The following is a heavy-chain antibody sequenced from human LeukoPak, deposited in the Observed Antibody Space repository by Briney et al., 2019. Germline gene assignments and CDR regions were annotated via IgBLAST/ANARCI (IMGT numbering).Heavy chain of an antibody. V-gene: IGHV3-30*04. Sequence: GGSLRLSCAASGFTFSSYAMHWVRQAPGKGLEWAAVISYDGSNKYCADSVKGRFTISRDNSKNTLYLQMNSLRAEDTAVYYCARGAYSSSWSNFDYWGQGTLVTVSS. CDR1: GFTFSSYA. CDR3: ARGAYSSSWSNFDY. CDR2: ISYDGSNK. J-gene: IGHJ4*02. D-gene: IGHD6-13*01.